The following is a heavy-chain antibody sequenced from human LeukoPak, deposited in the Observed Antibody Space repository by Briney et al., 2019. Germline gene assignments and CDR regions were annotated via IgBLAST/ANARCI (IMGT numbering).Heavy chain of an antibody. V-gene: IGHV4-38-2*01. D-gene: IGHD6-6*01. CDR3: ARLGGYSSSSLDY. J-gene: IGHJ4*02. CDR2: IYHSGST. CDR1: GYSISSGYY. Sequence: SSETLSLTCAVSGYSISSGYYWGWIRPPPGKGLEWIGRIYHSGSTYYNPSLKSRVTISVDTSKNQFSLKLSSVTAADTAVYYCARLGGYSSSSLDYWGQGTLVTVSS.